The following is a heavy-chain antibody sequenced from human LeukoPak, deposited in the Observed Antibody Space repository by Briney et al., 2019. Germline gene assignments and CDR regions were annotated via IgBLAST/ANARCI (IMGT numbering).Heavy chain of an antibody. CDR2: ISSSSSYI. V-gene: IGHV3-21*01. Sequence: KPGGSLTLSYAASAFTVSIYSMNWVRQAPGKGLEWVSSISSSSSYIYYADSVKGRFTMSRDNAKNSLYLQMNSLRAEDTAVYYCARVGPGNYYDSSGYYYGFDYWGQGTLVTVSS. CDR3: ARVGPGNYYDSSGYYYGFDY. J-gene: IGHJ4*02. CDR1: AFTVSIYS. D-gene: IGHD3-22*01.